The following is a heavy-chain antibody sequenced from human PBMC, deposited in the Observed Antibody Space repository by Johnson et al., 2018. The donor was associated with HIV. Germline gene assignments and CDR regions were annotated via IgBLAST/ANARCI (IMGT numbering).Heavy chain of an antibody. CDR1: GFTVSSNY. CDR3: ARSSGSYWRGTFDI. Sequence: VHLVESGGGLVQPGGSLRLACAVSGFTVSSNYMSWVRQAPGKGLEWVSVIYSAGSTGYADSVKGRFTISRDNAKNSLYLQMNSLRAEDTALYYCARSSGSYWRGTFDIWGQGTMVTVSS. D-gene: IGHD1-26*01. J-gene: IGHJ3*02. CDR2: IYSAGST. V-gene: IGHV3-66*01.